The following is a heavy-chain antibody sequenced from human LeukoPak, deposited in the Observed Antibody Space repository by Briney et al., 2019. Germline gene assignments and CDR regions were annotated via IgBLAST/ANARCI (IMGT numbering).Heavy chain of an antibody. CDR2: IFPGDSDT. J-gene: IGHJ6*03. Sequence: GESLKISCKSSGYSFASYWIGWVRQMPGKGLEWMGIIFPGDSDTRYSPSFEGQVTISADKSISSAYLQWSSLKASDTAMYYCARHRIDVDTRYYYYYYMDVWGKGTTVTISS. D-gene: IGHD5-18*01. V-gene: IGHV5-51*01. CDR3: ARHRIDVDTRYYYYYYMDV. CDR1: GYSFASYW.